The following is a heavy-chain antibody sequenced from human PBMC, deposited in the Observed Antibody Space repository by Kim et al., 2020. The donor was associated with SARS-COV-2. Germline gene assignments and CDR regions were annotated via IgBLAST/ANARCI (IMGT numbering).Heavy chain of an antibody. CDR3: ARSRKSRYCSGGSCSNEWNSYCYYGMGV. Sequence: SETLSLTCAVYGWSFSGYYWSWIRQPPGKGLEWIGEINHSGSTNYNPSLKSRVTISVNTSKNQYSLKQSSVTTADTAVYYCARSRKSRYCSGGSCSNEWNSYCYYGMGVWGQGTTVPVSS. D-gene: IGHD2-15*01. CDR1: GWSFSGYY. J-gene: IGHJ6*02. V-gene: IGHV4-34*01. CDR2: INHSGST.